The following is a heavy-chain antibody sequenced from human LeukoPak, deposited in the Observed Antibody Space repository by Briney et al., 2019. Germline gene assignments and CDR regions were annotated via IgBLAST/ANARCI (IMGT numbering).Heavy chain of an antibody. CDR1: GFTFSSYA. CDR3: ARHGRMGTYYYDSSGRHDY. CDR2: KKQEGSEK. D-gene: IGHD3-22*01. V-gene: IGHV3-7*01. Sequence: GGSLRLSCAASGFTFSSYAMSWVRQAQGKGREGWPNKKQEGSEKYYVDSVKGRFTISRDNAKNSLYLQMNSLRAEDTAVYYCARHGRMGTYYYDSSGRHDYWGQGTLVTVSS. J-gene: IGHJ4*02.